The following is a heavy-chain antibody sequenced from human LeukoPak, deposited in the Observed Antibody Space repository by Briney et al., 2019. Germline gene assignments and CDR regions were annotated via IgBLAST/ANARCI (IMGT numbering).Heavy chain of an antibody. CDR1: GYSLSSYW. Sequence: GESLKIPWKGSGYSLSSYWIGWVRQMPGKGLEWMGIIYPGDSDTRYSPSFQGQVTISVDKSISTAYLQWSSLKASDTAMYYCARGEDYSDFWGQGTLVTVSS. CDR3: ARGEDYSDF. V-gene: IGHV5-51*01. CDR2: IYPGDSDT. D-gene: IGHD2-15*01. J-gene: IGHJ4*02.